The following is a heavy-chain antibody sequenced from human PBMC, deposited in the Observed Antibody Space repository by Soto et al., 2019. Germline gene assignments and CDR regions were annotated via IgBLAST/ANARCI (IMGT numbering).Heavy chain of an antibody. Sequence: GGSLRLSCAASGFTFTRYSMNWVRQAPGKGLEWVSSISSTTNYIYYADSMKGRFTVSXDXXXXSXYXEXXXLSAXDTAVYYCARESEDLTSNFDYWGQGTLVTVSS. CDR3: ARESEDLTSNFDY. J-gene: IGHJ4*02. CDR2: ISSTTNYI. CDR1: GFTFTRYS. V-gene: IGHV3-21*01.